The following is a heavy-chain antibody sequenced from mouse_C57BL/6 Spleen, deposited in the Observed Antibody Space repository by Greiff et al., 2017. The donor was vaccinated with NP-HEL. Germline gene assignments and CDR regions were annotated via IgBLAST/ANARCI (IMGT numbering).Heavy chain of an antibody. CDR3: ARAITTVVATDWYFDV. CDR1: GYSFTGYY. Sequence: EVQLVESGPELVKPGASVKISCKASGYSFTGYYMNWVKQSPEKSLEWIGEINPSTGGTTYNQKFKAKATLTVDKSSSTAYMQLKSLTSEDSAVYYCARAITTVVATDWYFDVWGTGTTVTVSS. J-gene: IGHJ1*03. D-gene: IGHD1-1*01. V-gene: IGHV1-42*01. CDR2: INPSTGGT.